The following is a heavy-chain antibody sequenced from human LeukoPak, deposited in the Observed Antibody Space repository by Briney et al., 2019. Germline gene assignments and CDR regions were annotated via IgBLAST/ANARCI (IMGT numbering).Heavy chain of an antibody. J-gene: IGHJ5*02. CDR2: ISSSSSYI. CDR3: ARDGNYYGSGHTFKSWWFDP. V-gene: IGHV3-21*04. Sequence: PGGSLRLSCAASGFTFSSYSMNWVRQAPGKGLEWVSSISSSSSYIYYADSVKGRFTISRDNAKNSLYLQMNSLRAEDTAVYYCARDGNYYGSGHTFKSWWFDPWGQGTLVTVSS. D-gene: IGHD3-10*01. CDR1: GFTFSSYS.